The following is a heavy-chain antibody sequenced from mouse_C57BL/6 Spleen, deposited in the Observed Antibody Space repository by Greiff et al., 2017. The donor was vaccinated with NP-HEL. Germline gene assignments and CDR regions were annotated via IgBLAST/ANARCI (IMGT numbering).Heavy chain of an antibody. CDR3: AMTSYSAMDY. J-gene: IGHJ4*01. Sequence: EVHLVESGGGLVKPGGSLKLSCAASGFTFSDYGMHWVRQAPGKGLEWVAYISSGSSTIHYADTVKGRITISRDNAKNTQFLQMTSLKSEDTAMYYCAMTSYSAMDYWGQGTSVTVSS. V-gene: IGHV5-17*01. CDR2: ISSGSSTI. CDR1: GFTFSDYG.